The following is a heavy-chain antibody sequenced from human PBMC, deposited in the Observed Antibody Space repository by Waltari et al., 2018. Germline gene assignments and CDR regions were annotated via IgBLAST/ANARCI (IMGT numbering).Heavy chain of an antibody. D-gene: IGHD6-13*01. J-gene: IGHJ5*02. CDR3: ARGKVYSSSWYVGGWFDP. CDR1: GGTFSSYA. Sequence: QVQLVQSGAEVKKPGSSVKVSCKASGGTFSSYAISWVRQAPGQGLEWMGGIIPIFGTANYAQKFQGRVTITADESTSTAYMELSSLRSEDTAVYYCARGKVYSSSWYVGGWFDPWGQGTLVTVSS. CDR2: IIPIFGTA. V-gene: IGHV1-69*01.